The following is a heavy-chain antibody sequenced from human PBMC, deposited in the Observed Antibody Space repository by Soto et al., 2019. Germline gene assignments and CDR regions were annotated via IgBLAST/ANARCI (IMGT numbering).Heavy chain of an antibody. D-gene: IGHD3-3*01. Sequence: EVQLVESGGGLVQPGGSLKLSCAASGFTFSGSAMHWVRQASGKGLEWVGRIRSKANIYATAYAASVKGRFTISRDDSKNTAYLQMNSLKTEDTAVYYCTRRAYYDFWSGFGMDVWGQGTTVTVSS. CDR3: TRRAYYDFWSGFGMDV. V-gene: IGHV3-73*01. CDR1: GFTFSGSA. CDR2: IRSKANIYAT. J-gene: IGHJ6*02.